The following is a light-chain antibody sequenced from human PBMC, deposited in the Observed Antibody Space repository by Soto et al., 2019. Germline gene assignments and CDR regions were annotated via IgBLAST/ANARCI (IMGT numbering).Light chain of an antibody. V-gene: IGLV2-11*01. J-gene: IGLJ1*01. CDR1: SSDVSGYNY. CDR3: CSYAGSYTYV. CDR2: DVS. Sequence: QSALTQPRSVSGSPGQSVTISCTGTSSDVSGYNYVSWYQQHSGKAPKLMIYDVSKRPSGVPDRVSGSKSGNTASLTISGLQAEDEADYYCCSYAGSYTYVFGTGTKLTVL.